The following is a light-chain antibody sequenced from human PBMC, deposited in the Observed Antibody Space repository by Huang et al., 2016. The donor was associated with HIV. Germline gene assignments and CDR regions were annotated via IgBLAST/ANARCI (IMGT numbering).Light chain of an antibody. J-gene: IGKJ1*01. CDR1: QSVLYSSNSKNY. V-gene: IGKV4-1*01. CDR3: QQYYSIPQT. Sequence: DIVMTQSPDSLAVSLGERATIKCRSSQSVLYSSNSKNYLAWFQQKPGQAPRLLIYWASSRESGVPDRFSGSGSGTDFTLTISSLEAEDAAVYYYQQYYSIPQTFGQGTKVEI. CDR2: WAS.